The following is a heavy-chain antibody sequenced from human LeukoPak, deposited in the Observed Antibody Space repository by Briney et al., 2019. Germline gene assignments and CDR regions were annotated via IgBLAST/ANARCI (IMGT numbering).Heavy chain of an antibody. CDR1: GFTFSSYA. Sequence: PGGSMRLSRVGSGFTFSSYAMNWVRQAPGKGLEWVSSISSNNNIYYADSVKGRFTISRDNAKNSLSLQMNSLRGEDTAVYYCGREDCNNVRCYGASDAWGQGTLVTVSS. J-gene: IGHJ5*02. CDR2: ISSNNNI. CDR3: GREDCNNVRCYGASDA. D-gene: IGHD2-2*01. V-gene: IGHV3-69-1*01.